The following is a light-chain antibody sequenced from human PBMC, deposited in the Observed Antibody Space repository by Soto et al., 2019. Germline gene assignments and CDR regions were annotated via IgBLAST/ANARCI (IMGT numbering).Light chain of an antibody. V-gene: IGKV1-17*03. J-gene: IGKJ4*01. CDR1: QGINNH. Sequence: DIQMTQSPSAMSASVGDRVTITCRASQGINNHLAWFQQKPGKVPKRLIYAVSTLQSGVPSRFSGSGSGTEFTLTISSLQPEDSETYYCLQHENYPLTFGGGTKVDIK. CDR2: AVS. CDR3: LQHENYPLT.